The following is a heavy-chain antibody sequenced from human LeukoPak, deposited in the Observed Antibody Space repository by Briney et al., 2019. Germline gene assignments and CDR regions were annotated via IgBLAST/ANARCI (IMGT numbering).Heavy chain of an antibody. CDR2: ISSYNGNT. Sequence: ASVKVSCKASGYTFTSYGLSWVRQAPGQGLKWMGWISSYNGNTNYAQRLQGRVTMTTDTSTSTAYMELRSLRSDDTAVYYCARDLREQLDYYGMDVWGQGTTVTVSS. D-gene: IGHD6-6*01. V-gene: IGHV1-18*01. CDR3: ARDLREQLDYYGMDV. J-gene: IGHJ6*02. CDR1: GYTFTSYG.